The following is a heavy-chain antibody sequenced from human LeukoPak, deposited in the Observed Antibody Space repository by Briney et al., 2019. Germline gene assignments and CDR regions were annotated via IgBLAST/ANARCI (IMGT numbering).Heavy chain of an antibody. CDR1: GGSISSYY. V-gene: IGHV4-59*12. J-gene: IGHJ4*02. Sequence: PSETLSLTCTVSGGSISSYYWSWIRQPPGKGLEWIGYIYYSGSTNYNPSLKSRVTISVDTSKNQFSLKLSSVTAADTAVYYCARARIVVVPAAVMYYFDYWGQGTLVTVSS. CDR3: ARARIVVVPAAVMYYFDY. D-gene: IGHD2-2*01. CDR2: IYYSGST.